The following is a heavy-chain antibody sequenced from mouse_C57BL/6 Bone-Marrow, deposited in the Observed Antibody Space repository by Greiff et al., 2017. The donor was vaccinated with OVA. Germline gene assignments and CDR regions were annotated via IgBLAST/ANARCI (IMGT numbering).Heavy chain of an antibody. CDR3: ARSERLRDYFDN. V-gene: IGHV1-76*01. D-gene: IGHD2-4*01. CDR1: GYTFTDYY. J-gene: IGHJ2*01. CDR2: IYPGSGNI. Sequence: VQLQESGAELVRPGASVKLSCKASGYTFTDYYISWVKQRPGQGLEWIARIYPGSGNIYYNEKFKGKATLTAEKSSSTAYMQLSSLTSDDSAVYVCARSERLRDYFDNWGQGTTLSVSS.